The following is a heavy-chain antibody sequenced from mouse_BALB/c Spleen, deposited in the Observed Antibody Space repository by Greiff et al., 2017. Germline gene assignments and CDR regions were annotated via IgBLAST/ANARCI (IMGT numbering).Heavy chain of an antibody. CDR1: GYTFTNYW. Sequence: QVQLKESGAELVRPGTSVKISCKASGYTFTNYWLGWVKQRPGHGLEWIGDIYPGGGYTNYNEKFKGKATLTADTSSSTAYMQLSSLTSEDSAVYFCARGDGNYDYYAMDYWGQGTSVTVSS. V-gene: IGHV1-63*02. CDR3: ARGDGNYDYYAMDY. CDR2: IYPGGGYT. J-gene: IGHJ4*01. D-gene: IGHD2-1*01.